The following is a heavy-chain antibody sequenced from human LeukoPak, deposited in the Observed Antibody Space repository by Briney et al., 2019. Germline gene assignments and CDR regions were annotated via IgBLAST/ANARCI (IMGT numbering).Heavy chain of an antibody. Sequence: GGSLRLSCAASGFTFSSYSMNWVRPAPGKGLEWVSYINSSSSTIYYADSVKGRFTISRDNAKNSLYLQMNSLRAEDTAVYYCARVGRADGSTIFWDYHYYGMDVWGQGTTVTVSS. J-gene: IGHJ6*02. CDR3: ARVGRADGSTIFWDYHYYGMDV. CDR2: INSSSSTI. D-gene: IGHD2-2*01. V-gene: IGHV3-48*01. CDR1: GFTFSSYS.